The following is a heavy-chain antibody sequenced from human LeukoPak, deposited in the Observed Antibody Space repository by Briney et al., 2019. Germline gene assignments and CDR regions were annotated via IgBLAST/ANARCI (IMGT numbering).Heavy chain of an antibody. CDR3: AKGAAFSMLLGFQH. CDR1: GFTFDDYA. Sequence: PGGSLRLSCAASGFTFDDYAMHWVRQPPGKGLEWVSGITWNSGSIGYADSVKGRFTISRDNAKNSLYLQMNSLRAEDTALYYCAKGAAFSMLLGFQHWGQGTLVTVSS. CDR2: ITWNSGSI. V-gene: IGHV3-9*01. D-gene: IGHD2-21*01. J-gene: IGHJ1*01.